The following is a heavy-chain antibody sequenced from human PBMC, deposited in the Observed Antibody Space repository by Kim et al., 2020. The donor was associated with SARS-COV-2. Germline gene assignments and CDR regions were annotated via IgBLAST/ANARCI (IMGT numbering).Heavy chain of an antibody. V-gene: IGHV5-51*01. CDR3: AISPHSTYYDFWSGTIGELYFDY. D-gene: IGHD3-3*01. Sequence: GESLKISCKGSGYSFTSSWIGWVRQMPGKGLEWMGVIYPGDSDTRYSPSFQGQVTISADKSISTAYLQWSSLKASDTAMYYCAISPHSTYYDFWSGTIGELYFDYWGQGTLVTVSS. CDR1: GYSFTSSW. J-gene: IGHJ4*02. CDR2: IYPGDSDT.